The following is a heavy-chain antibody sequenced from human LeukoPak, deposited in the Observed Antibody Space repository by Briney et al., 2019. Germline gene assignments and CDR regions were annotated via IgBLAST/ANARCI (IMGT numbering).Heavy chain of an antibody. D-gene: IGHD3-22*01. CDR3: ARHFTYYYDSSGYPRDIFDI. V-gene: IGHV4-59*08. Sequence: SETLSLTCSVSGASMSGYYWSWIRQSPGKGLVWIGYIYSSGTTNHNPSLKSRVTMSVDLSRNQFSLALNSVTAADTALYYCARHFTYYYDSSGYPRDIFDIWGQGTMVTVSS. CDR2: IYSSGTT. J-gene: IGHJ3*02. CDR1: GASMSGYY.